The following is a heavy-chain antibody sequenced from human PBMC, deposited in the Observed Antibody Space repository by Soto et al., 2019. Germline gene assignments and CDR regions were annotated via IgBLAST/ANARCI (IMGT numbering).Heavy chain of an antibody. CDR2: ISWNSGSI. D-gene: IGHD6-13*01. CDR3: AKDRAAARYYYYYGMDV. Sequence: GKGLEWVSGISWNSGSIGYADSVKGRFTISRDNAKNSLYLQMNSLRAEDTALYYCAKDRAAARYYYYYGMDVWGQGTTVTVSS. J-gene: IGHJ6*02. V-gene: IGHV3-9*01.